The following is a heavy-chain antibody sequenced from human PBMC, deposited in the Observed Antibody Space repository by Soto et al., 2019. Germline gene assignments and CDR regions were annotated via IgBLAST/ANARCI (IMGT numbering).Heavy chain of an antibody. V-gene: IGHV1-69*06. CDR2: IIPIFGTA. CDR3: ARDEHAVYAAVQH. CDR1: GGTFSSYA. D-gene: IGHD2-8*01. Sequence: SVKVSCKASGGTFSSYAISWVRQAPGQGLEWMGGIIPIFGTANYAQKFQGRVTITADKSTSTAYMELRSLRSDDTAVYYCARDEHAVYAAVQHWGQGTLVTVSS. J-gene: IGHJ1*01.